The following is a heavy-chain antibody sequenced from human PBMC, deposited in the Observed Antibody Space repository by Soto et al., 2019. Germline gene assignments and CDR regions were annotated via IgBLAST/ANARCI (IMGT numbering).Heavy chain of an antibody. J-gene: IGHJ4*02. D-gene: IGHD2-2*01. CDR1: GFTFSSYE. Sequence: LRLSCAASGFTFSSYEMNWVRQAPGKGLEWVAYISSSGYTVYYADSVRGRFTISRDNAKSSLYLQMNSLRAEDTAVYYCARDSSSPRLHFDFWGQGTLVTVSS. V-gene: IGHV3-48*03. CDR2: ISSSGYTV. CDR3: ARDSSSPRLHFDF.